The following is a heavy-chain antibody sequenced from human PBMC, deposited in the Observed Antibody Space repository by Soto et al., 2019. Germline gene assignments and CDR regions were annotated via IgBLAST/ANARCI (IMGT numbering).Heavy chain of an antibody. V-gene: IGHV3-7*04. D-gene: IGHD3-22*01. CDR1: GFTFSAFW. CDR3: ARDRYYDRY. Sequence: VPVVESGGGLVQRGGSRRLSCEISGFTFSAFWMSWFRQAPGKGLEWVANINQDGSEIHYVESVKGRFTISRDNARNSLYLQMSSLRAEDTAVYYCARDRYYDRYWGQGTLVTVSS. J-gene: IGHJ4*02. CDR2: INQDGSEI.